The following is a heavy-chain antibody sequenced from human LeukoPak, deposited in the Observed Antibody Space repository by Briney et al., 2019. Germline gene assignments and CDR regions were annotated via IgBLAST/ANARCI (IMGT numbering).Heavy chain of an antibody. CDR1: GFTFSSYS. V-gene: IGHV3-21*01. J-gene: IGHJ6*03. CDR2: ISSSSSYI. Sequence: GGSLRLSCAASGFTFSSYSMNWVRQAPGKGLEWVSSISSSSSYIYCADSVKGRFTISRDNAKNSLYLQMNSLRAEDTAVYYCARDPSGDINYYMDVWGKGTTVTVSS. D-gene: IGHD5-12*01. CDR3: ARDPSGDINYYMDV.